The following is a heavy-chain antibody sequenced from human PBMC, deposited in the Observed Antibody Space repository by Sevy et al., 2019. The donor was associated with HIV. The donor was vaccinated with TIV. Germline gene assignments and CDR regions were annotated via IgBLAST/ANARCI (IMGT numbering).Heavy chain of an antibody. Sequence: GGSLRLSCAASGFTFSSYAMSWVRQAPGKGLEWVSAISGSGGITYYADSVKGRFTISRDNSKNTLYLQMNSLRAEDTAVYYCAREVVLRFLEWLNTYYYYYMDVWGKGTTVTVSS. CDR3: AREVVLRFLEWLNTYYYYYMDV. J-gene: IGHJ6*03. V-gene: IGHV3-23*01. D-gene: IGHD3-3*01. CDR1: GFTFSSYA. CDR2: ISGSGGIT.